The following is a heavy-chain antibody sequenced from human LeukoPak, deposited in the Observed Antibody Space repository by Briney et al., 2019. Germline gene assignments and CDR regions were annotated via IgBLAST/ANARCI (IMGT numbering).Heavy chain of an antibody. CDR2: IYHSGST. Sequence: SQTLSLTCAASGFSISSGGYSWSWIPQPPGKGLESIGYIYHSGSTYYNPALNSRVTISVYRSKNQFSLQLSSVTAADTAVYYCARGVSSIGAFDIWGQGTMVTVPS. D-gene: IGHD6-6*01. CDR1: GFSISSGGYS. CDR3: ARGVSSIGAFDI. J-gene: IGHJ3*02. V-gene: IGHV4-30-2*01.